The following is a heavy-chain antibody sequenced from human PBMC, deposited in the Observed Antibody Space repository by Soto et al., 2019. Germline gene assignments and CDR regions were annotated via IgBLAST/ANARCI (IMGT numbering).Heavy chain of an antibody. J-gene: IGHJ4*02. CDR3: AKVPIVVVVAAHLYFDY. CDR2: ISGRGGST. CDR1: GFTFSSYA. Sequence: GGSLRLSCAASGFTFSSYAMSWVRQAPGKGLEWVSAISGRGGSTYYTDSVKGRFTISRDNSKNRLYLQMNSLRAEDTAVYYCAKVPIVVVVAAHLYFDYWGQGTLVTVSS. D-gene: IGHD2-15*01. V-gene: IGHV3-23*01.